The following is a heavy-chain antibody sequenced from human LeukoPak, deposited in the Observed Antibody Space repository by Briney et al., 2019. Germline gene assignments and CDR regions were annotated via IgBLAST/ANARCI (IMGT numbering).Heavy chain of an antibody. D-gene: IGHD4-17*01. J-gene: IGHJ6*04. V-gene: IGHV4-4*02. CDR1: GGSISSSNW. CDR3: ARGLVTVTNYNYYCYYGMDV. CDR2: IYHSGST. Sequence: SETLSLTCAVSGGSISSSNWWSWVRQPPGKGLEWIGEIYHSGSTNYNPSLKSRVTISVDKSKNQFSLKLSSVTAADTAVYYCARGLVTVTNYNYYCYYGMDVWGKGTTVTVSS.